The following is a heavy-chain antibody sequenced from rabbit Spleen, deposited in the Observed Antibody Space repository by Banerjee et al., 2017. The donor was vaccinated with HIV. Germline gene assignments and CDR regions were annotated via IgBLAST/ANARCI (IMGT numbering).Heavy chain of an antibody. CDR1: GFDFTSTYY. J-gene: IGHJ4*01. D-gene: IGHD1-1*01. V-gene: IGHV1S40*01. Sequence: QSLEESGGDLVKPGASLTLTCKASGFDFTSTYYMCWVRQAPGKGLELITCIDTNTGSTNYATWAKGRFTISRTSSTTVTLQMTSLTAADTATYFCARDATTGTIIWFDLWGPGTLVTVS. CDR2: IDTNTGST. CDR3: ARDATTGTIIWFDL.